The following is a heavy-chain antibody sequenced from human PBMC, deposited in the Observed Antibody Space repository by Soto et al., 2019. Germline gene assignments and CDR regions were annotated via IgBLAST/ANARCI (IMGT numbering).Heavy chain of an antibody. CDR1: GYTLTSYG. J-gene: IGHJ6*02. Sequence: ASVKVSCKASGYTLTSYGINWVRQAPGQGREWMVCISAYNRNTNYAQKLQGRVTMTTDTSTSKAYMKLTIMRSDDTAVYYCARDLSTGGEEGRSLGQQLVRYYYYHGMEVCAQ. D-gene: IGHD6-13*01. V-gene: IGHV1-18*01. CDR3: ARDLSTGGEEGRSLGQQLVRYYYYHGMEV. CDR2: ISAYNRNT.